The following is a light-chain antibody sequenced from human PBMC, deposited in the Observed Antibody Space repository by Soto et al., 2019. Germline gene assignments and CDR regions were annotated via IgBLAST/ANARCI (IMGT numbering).Light chain of an antibody. Sequence: EIVLTQSPGTLSLSPGERATLSCRSSQSVSSSYLAWYQQKPGQAPRLLIYGASSRATGIPDRFSGSGSGTDLTLTISRLQPEDVATYYCQKYNSVPLTFGGGTKVDIK. J-gene: IGKJ4*01. CDR2: GAS. CDR1: QSVSSSY. CDR3: QKYNSVPLT. V-gene: IGKV3-20*01.